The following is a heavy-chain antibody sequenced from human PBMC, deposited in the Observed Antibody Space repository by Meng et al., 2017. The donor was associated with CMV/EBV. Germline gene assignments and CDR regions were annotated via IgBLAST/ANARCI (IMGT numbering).Heavy chain of an antibody. CDR1: GFTFSSYW. J-gene: IGHJ4*02. V-gene: IGHV3-7*01. Sequence: ESLKISCAASGFTFSSYWMSWVRQAPGKGLEWVANIKQDGSEKYYVDSVKGRFTISRDNAKNSLYLQMNSLRAEDTAVYYCASITSGYCTNGVCVYWGQGTLVTVSS. CDR2: IKQDGSEK. D-gene: IGHD2-8*01. CDR3: ASITSGYCTNGVCVY.